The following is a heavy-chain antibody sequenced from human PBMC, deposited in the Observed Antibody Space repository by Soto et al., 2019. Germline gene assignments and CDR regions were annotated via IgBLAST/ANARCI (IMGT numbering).Heavy chain of an antibody. CDR1: GGSIDSSNYY. Sequence: SETLSLTCTVSGGSIDSSNYYWDWIRQPPGKGLEWIGTIYYNGNAYYNPSLKSRVTMSVDTSKNQFSLKLISVTAADTAVYYCARHFVAVVIKGWGYWGQGTLVTV. V-gene: IGHV4-39*01. D-gene: IGHD3-22*01. CDR3: ARHFVAVVIKGWGY. J-gene: IGHJ4*02. CDR2: IYYNGNA.